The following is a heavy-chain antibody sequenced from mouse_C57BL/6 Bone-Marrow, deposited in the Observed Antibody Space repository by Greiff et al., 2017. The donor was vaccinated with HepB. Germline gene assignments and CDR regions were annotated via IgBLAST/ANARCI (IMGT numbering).Heavy chain of an antibody. CDR1: GFTFSDFY. CDR2: SRNKANDYTT. V-gene: IGHV7-1*01. J-gene: IGHJ1*03. Sequence: EVKVVDSGGGLVQSGRSLRLSCATSGFTFSDFYMEWVRQAPGKGLEWIAASRNKANDYTTEYSASVKGRFIVSRDTSQSILYLQMNALRAEDTAIYYCARDAYYYGSSWYFDGWGTGTTVTVSS. D-gene: IGHD1-1*01. CDR3: ARDAYYYGSSWYFDG.